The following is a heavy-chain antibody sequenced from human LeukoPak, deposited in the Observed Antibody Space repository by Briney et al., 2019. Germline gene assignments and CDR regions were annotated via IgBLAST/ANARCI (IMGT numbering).Heavy chain of an antibody. J-gene: IGHJ2*01. D-gene: IGHD6-13*01. CDR1: GVTFSSNP. V-gene: IGHV3-30*04. CDR3: ARARIAAAVNWFLDL. CDR2: LSNDGNNK. Sequence: GRSLTLSCVASGVTFSSNPMHWLRQAPGKALEWVAVLSNDGNNKYADSVKGRFTISRDNSKNTLYLQMNSRRAEDRAVYYWARARIAAAVNWFLDLWGRGTLVSVP.